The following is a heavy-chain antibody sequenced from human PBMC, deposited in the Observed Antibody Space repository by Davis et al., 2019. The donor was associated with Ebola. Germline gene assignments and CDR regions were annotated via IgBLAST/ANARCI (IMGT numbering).Heavy chain of an antibody. CDR1: GYSISSGYY. CDR2: IYHSEST. J-gene: IGHJ6*04. V-gene: IGHV4-38-2*02. Sequence: MPGGSLRLSCTVSGYSISSGYYWGWIRQPPGKGLEWIGSIYHSESTYHNPSLKSRVTISVDTSKNQFSLKLSSVTAADTAVYYCARDLGSPGNLWLGSGMDVWGKGTTVTVSS. CDR3: ARDLGSPGNLWLGSGMDV. D-gene: IGHD3-10*01.